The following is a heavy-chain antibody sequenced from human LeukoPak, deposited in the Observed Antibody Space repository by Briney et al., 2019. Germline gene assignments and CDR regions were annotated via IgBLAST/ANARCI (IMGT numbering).Heavy chain of an antibody. V-gene: IGHV5-51*01. J-gene: IGHJ3*02. Sequence: GESLKISCKGSGYSFTSYWIGWVRQMPGKGLEWMGIIYPGDSDTRYSPSFQGQVTISADKSISTAYLQWSSPKASDTAMYYCARPPVLGATNDAFDIWGQGTMVTVSS. CDR2: IYPGDSDT. CDR3: ARPPVLGATNDAFDI. CDR1: GYSFTSYW. D-gene: IGHD1-26*01.